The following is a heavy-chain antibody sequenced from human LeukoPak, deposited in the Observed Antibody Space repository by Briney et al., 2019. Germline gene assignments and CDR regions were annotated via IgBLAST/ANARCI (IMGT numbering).Heavy chain of an antibody. CDR3: AKRLYYYDSSGHYPSPLDY. V-gene: IGHV3-30*18. CDR1: GFTFSSYG. J-gene: IGHJ4*02. D-gene: IGHD3-22*01. Sequence: GGSLRLSCAASGFTFSSYGMHWVRQAPGKGLEWVAVISYDGSNKYYADSVKGRFTISRDNSKNTLYLQMNSLRAEDTAVYYCAKRLYYYDSSGHYPSPLDYWGQGTLVTVSS. CDR2: ISYDGSNK.